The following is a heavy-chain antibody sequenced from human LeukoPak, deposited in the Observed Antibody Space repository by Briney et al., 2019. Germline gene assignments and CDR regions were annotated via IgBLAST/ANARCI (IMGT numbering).Heavy chain of an antibody. V-gene: IGHV4-39*07. CDR3: ARHPRLSDRGREGFDS. Sequence: PSETLSLTCTVSGGSISSSSYYWGWIRQPPGKGLEWIGSIYYSGSTYYNPSLMSRVTISVDMSKNQFSLKLSSVTAADTAVYYCARHPRLSDRGREGFDSWGQGALVTVSS. CDR1: GGSISSSSYY. J-gene: IGHJ4*02. CDR2: IYYSGST. D-gene: IGHD6-19*01.